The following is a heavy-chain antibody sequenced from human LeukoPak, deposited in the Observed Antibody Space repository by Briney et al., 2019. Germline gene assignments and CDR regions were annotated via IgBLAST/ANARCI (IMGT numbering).Heavy chain of an antibody. Sequence: GGSLRLSCAASGFTFSSYEMNWARQAPGKGLEWVSYISSSGGTIYYADSVKGRFTISRDNAKNSLYLQMNRLRAEDTAVYYCAELGITMIGGVWGKGTTVTISS. CDR3: AELGITMIGGV. D-gene: IGHD3-10*02. CDR1: GFTFSSYE. CDR2: ISSSGGTI. J-gene: IGHJ6*04. V-gene: IGHV3-48*03.